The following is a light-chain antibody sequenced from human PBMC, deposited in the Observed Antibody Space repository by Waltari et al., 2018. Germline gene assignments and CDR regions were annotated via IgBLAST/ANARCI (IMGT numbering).Light chain of an antibody. Sequence: DIQMTQSPSSLSASVGDTVTITCRASQNINSWLAWYQQKHGKAPKLLIFQASRIQSWVPSGFSGSGSQTDFTLTIYCLHPEYFATSYCLHHITSPSFGRATTVAIK. J-gene: IGKJ3*01. CDR3: LHHITSPS. CDR2: QAS. V-gene: IGKV1-12*02. CDR1: QNINSW.